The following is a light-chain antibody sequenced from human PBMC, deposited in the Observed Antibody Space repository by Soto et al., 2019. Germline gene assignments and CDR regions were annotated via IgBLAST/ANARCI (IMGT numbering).Light chain of an antibody. CDR1: QSLSSN. CDR3: HQYNDWPRT. V-gene: IGKV3-15*01. Sequence: EIVVTQSPATLSVSPGERATLSCRASQSLSSNLAWYQQKPGQAPRLLIYGASTRAAGIPARFSGSGSETEFTLTISSLQSEDSALYYCHQYNDWPRTFGQGTKGDIK. J-gene: IGKJ1*01. CDR2: GAS.